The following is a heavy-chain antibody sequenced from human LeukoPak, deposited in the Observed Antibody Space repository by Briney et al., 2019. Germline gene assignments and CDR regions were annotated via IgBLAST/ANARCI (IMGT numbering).Heavy chain of an antibody. J-gene: IGHJ5*02. CDR3: ASPYYYDSSGYYT. D-gene: IGHD3-22*01. CDR2: IKHSGST. V-gene: IGHV4-34*01. CDR1: GGSFSGYY. Sequence: SETLSLTCAVYGGSFSGYYWSWIRQPPGKGLGWIGEIKHSGSTNYNPSLKSRVTISVDTSKNQFSLKLSSVTAADTAVYYCASPYYYDSSGYYTWGQGTLVTVSS.